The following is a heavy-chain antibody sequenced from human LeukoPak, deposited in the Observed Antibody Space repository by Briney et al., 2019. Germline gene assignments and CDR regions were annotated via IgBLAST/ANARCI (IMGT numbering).Heavy chain of an antibody. CDR1: GFTFSSYA. CDR3: AKEENYDFWSGYYPFDY. J-gene: IGHJ4*02. Sequence: GGSLRLSCAASGFTFSSYAMSWVRQAPGKGLEWVSAISGSGGSTYYADSVKGRFTISRDNSKNTLYLQMSGLRAEDTAVYYCAKEENYDFWSGYYPFDYWGQGTLVTVSS. D-gene: IGHD3-3*01. CDR2: ISGSGGST. V-gene: IGHV3-23*01.